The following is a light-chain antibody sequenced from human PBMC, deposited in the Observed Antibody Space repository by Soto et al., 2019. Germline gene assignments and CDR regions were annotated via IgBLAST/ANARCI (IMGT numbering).Light chain of an antibody. CDR2: GAS. Sequence: SRMTQSLSALYASVGDKVTITCRASQGIRSDLGWYQQKPGKAPKLLMYGASRLQSGVPSRFSGSGSGTDFTLTITGLQPEDFGTYYCLQDYSYPRTFGQGTKVDIK. CDR3: LQDYSYPRT. J-gene: IGKJ1*01. CDR1: QGIRSD. V-gene: IGKV1-6*01.